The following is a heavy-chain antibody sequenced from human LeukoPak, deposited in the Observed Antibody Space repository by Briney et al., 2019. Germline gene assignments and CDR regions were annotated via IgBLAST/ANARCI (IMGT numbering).Heavy chain of an antibody. Sequence: GGSLRLSCAASGFTFSNYAMSWVRQAPGKGLEWVSSISGSSSYIYYADSVKGRFTISRDNAKNSLYLQMNSLRAEDTAVYYCARDREGYCSGGTCTNFDYWGQGTLVTVSS. CDR3: ARDREGYCSGGTCTNFDY. CDR1: GFTFSNYA. J-gene: IGHJ4*02. V-gene: IGHV3-21*01. D-gene: IGHD2-15*01. CDR2: ISGSSSYI.